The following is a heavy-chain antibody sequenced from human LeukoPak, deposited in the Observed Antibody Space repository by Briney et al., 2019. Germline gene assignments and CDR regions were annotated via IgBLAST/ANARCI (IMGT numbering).Heavy chain of an antibody. CDR2: ISSNGGST. CDR1: GFTFSSYA. CDR3: ARASNKQWLVGPVY. D-gene: IGHD6-19*01. V-gene: IGHV3-64*01. J-gene: IGHJ4*02. Sequence: GGSLRLSCAASGFTFSSYAMHWVRQAPGKGLEYVSAISSNGGSTYYANSVKGRFTISRDNSKNTLYLQMGSLRAEDMAVYYCARASNKQWLVGPVYWGQGTLVTVSS.